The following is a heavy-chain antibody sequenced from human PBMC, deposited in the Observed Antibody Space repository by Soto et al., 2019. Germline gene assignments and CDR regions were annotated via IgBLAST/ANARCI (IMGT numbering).Heavy chain of an antibody. V-gene: IGHV4-34*01. CDR3: ARGVGIVATIYRY. CDR1: GGSFSGYY. CDR2: INHSGST. D-gene: IGHD5-12*01. Sequence: SETLSLTCAVYGGSFSGYYWSWIRQPPGKGLEWIGEINHSGSTNYNPSLKSRVTISVDTSKNQFSLKLSSVTAADTAVYYCARGVGIVATIYRYWGQGTLVTVSS. J-gene: IGHJ4*02.